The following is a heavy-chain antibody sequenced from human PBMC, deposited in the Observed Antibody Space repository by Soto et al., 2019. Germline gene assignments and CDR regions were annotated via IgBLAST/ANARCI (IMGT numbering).Heavy chain of an antibody. CDR1: GGSFSGYY. Sequence: SETLSLTCAVYGGSFSGYYWSWIRQPPGKGLEWIGEINHSGSTNYNPSLKSRVTISVDTSKNQFSLKLSSVTAADTAVYYCARGSRYYGSGSYPNFDYWGQGTLVTVSS. J-gene: IGHJ4*02. D-gene: IGHD3-10*01. CDR3: ARGSRYYGSGSYPNFDY. V-gene: IGHV4-34*01. CDR2: INHSGST.